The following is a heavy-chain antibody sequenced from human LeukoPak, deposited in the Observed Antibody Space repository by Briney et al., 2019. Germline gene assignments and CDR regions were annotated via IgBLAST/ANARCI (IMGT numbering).Heavy chain of an antibody. D-gene: IGHD3-3*01. V-gene: IGHV3-23*01. J-gene: IGHJ4*02. CDR1: GFPFSTYA. Sequence: PGGSLRLSCAASGFPFSTYAMSWVRQAPGKGLEWVSAISGSAGSTYYADSVKGRFTISRDNSKNTLYLQMNSLRAEDTAVYYCAKHWSGEPDYWGQGTLVTVSS. CDR3: AKHWSGEPDY. CDR2: ISGSAGST.